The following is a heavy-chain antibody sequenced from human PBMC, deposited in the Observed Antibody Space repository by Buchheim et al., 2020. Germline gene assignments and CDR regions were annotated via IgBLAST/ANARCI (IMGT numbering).Heavy chain of an antibody. CDR3: ARGRYGYGYYYYGMDV. D-gene: IGHD5-18*01. Sequence: EVQLVESGGGLVQPGGSLRLSCAASGFTFSSYDMHWVRQATGKGLERVSAIGTAGDTYYPGSVKGRFTISRENAKNSLYLQMNSLRAGDTAVYYCARGRYGYGYYYYGMDVWGQGTT. J-gene: IGHJ6*02. CDR2: IGTAGDT. CDR1: GFTFSSYD. V-gene: IGHV3-13*01.